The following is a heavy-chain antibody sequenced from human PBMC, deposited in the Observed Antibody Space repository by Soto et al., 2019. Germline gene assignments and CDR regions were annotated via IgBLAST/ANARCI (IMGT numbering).Heavy chain of an antibody. J-gene: IGHJ3*02. CDR1: GFTIGGYG. CDR3: AREFQRGLHAFDI. CDR2: ISEDGTVQ. Sequence: VQLVESGGGVVRPGGSLRLSCVASGFTIGGYGMHWVRQAPGRGLEWVAVISEDGTVQRYLDAVKGRFYISRDNPKNTLSLQMYWLSPEDTSVYFCAREFQRGLHAFDIWGQGTVVTVS. V-gene: IGHV3-30*03. D-gene: IGHD4-17*01.